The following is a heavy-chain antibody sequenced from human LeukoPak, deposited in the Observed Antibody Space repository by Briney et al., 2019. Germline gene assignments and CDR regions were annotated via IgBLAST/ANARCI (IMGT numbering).Heavy chain of an antibody. CDR2: IYYSGST. Sequence: SQTLSLTCTVSGGSISSGGYYWSWIRQHPGKGLEWIGYIYYSGSTYYNPSLKSRVTISVDTSKNQFSLKLSSVTAADTAVYYCARAGSSGPYCTIGSCYGMDVWGQGTTVTVSS. D-gene: IGHD2-8*01. J-gene: IGHJ6*02. CDR3: ARAGSSGPYCTIGSCYGMDV. CDR1: GGSISSGGYY. V-gene: IGHV4-31*03.